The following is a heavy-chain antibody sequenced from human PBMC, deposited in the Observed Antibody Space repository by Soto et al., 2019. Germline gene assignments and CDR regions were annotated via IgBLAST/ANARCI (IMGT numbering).Heavy chain of an antibody. Sequence: PSETLSLTCTVSVGSITNYYWSWIRQPAGKGLECIGRIYSDGNTNYNPSLKSRLTMSVDTSKNQFSLKLTSVSAADTALYYCARTDRGGLVEYGGKGNLVT. CDR2: IYSDGNT. CDR3: ARTDRGGLVEY. V-gene: IGHV4-4*07. J-gene: IGHJ4*02. D-gene: IGHD2-21*02. CDR1: VGSITNYY.